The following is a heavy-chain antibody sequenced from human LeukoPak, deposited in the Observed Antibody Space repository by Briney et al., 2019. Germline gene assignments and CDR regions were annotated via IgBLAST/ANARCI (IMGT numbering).Heavy chain of an antibody. D-gene: IGHD3-16*01. CDR2: INHSGST. J-gene: IGHJ4*02. V-gene: IGHV4-34*01. Sequence: PSETLSLTCAVYGGSFSGYYWSWIRQPPGKGLEWIGEINHSGSTNYNPSLKGRVTISVDTSKNQFSLKLSSVTAADTAVYYCARGPTMITFGGVFFYWGQGTLVTVSS. CDR3: ARGPTMITFGGVFFY. CDR1: GGSFSGYY.